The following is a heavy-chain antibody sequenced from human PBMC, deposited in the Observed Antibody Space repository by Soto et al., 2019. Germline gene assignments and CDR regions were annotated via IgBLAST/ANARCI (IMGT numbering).Heavy chain of an antibody. J-gene: IGHJ4*02. CDR2: VSSSGNS. CDR3: LGRTTSIYNYFDS. V-gene: IGHV4-31*06. CDR1: GDSISSATHY. Sequence: SETLSLTCTVSGDSISSATHYWNWIRQHPGKGLEWIGYVSSSGNSYYSPSLKSRVFMSVDTSKNLFSLKLSSVTAADTAIYYCLGRTTSIYNYFDSWGPGTQVTVFS. D-gene: IGHD1-1*01.